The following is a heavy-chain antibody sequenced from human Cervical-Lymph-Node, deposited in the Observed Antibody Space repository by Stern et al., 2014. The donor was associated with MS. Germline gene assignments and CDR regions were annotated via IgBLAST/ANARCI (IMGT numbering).Heavy chain of an antibody. J-gene: IGHJ4*02. CDR1: GGSLSTYT. Sequence: QVQLVQSGAALKKPGSSVKVSCKASGGSLSTYTIPWVRQPPGQGREGMGRIVPALNVANYAQKCQGRLTITADKSTSTAYMEMSSLRSDDTAVYYCAGPAXLXWGQGTLVTVSS. CDR3: AGPAXLX. CDR2: IVPALNVA. V-gene: IGHV1-69*09. D-gene: IGHD2-2*01.